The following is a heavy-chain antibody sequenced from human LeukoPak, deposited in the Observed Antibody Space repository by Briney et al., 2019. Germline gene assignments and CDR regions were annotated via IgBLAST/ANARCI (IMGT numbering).Heavy chain of an antibody. J-gene: IGHJ5*02. V-gene: IGHV4-34*01. CDR1: DGSFSGYS. CDR3: ARDQYYDSSGHLGWFDP. CDR2: IYYSGST. Sequence: SETLSLTCDVNDGSFSGYSWSWIRQPPGKGLEWIGEIYYSGSTNYNPSLKSRVTVSVDTSKNQFSLKLSSVTAADTAVYYCARDQYYDSSGHLGWFDPWGQGTLVTVSS. D-gene: IGHD3-22*01.